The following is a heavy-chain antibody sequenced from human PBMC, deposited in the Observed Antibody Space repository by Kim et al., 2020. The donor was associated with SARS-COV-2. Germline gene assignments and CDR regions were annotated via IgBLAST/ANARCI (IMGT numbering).Heavy chain of an antibody. Sequence: SETLSLTCTVSGGSISSGGYYWSWIRQHPGKGLEWIGYIYYSGSTYYNPSLKSRVTISVDTSKNQFSLKLSSVTAADTAVYYCARDSRGYGGNYDYWGQGTLVTVSS. CDR3: ARDSRGYGGNYDY. J-gene: IGHJ4*02. V-gene: IGHV4-31*03. D-gene: IGHD4-17*01. CDR1: GGSISSGGYY. CDR2: IYYSGST.